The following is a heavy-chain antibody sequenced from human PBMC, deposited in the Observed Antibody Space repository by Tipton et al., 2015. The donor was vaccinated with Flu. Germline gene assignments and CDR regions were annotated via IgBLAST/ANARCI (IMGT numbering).Heavy chain of an antibody. CDR2: IGGGGATT. Sequence: GSLRLSCTASGFTFSRYAMSWVRQAPGKGLEWVSSIGGGGATTYFADSVKGRFTISRDNIRNTLFPQMNSLRAEDTTVYYCASEGWGAPYFDYWGQGTLVTVSS. D-gene: IGHD3-16*01. CDR3: ASEGWGAPYFDY. CDR1: GFTFSRYA. V-gene: IGHV3-23*01. J-gene: IGHJ4*02.